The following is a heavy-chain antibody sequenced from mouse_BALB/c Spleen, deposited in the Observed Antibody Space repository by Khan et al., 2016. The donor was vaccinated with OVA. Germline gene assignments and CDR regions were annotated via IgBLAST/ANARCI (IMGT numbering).Heavy chain of an antibody. V-gene: IGHV5-4*02. CDR2: ISDDGSYT. Sequence: EVELVESGGGLVKPGGSLKLSCAASGFTFSAYYMFWVRQTPEKRLEWVATISDDGSYTYYPDSVRGRFTISRDNAKSDLYLQMSSLQSDDTAMYYCVRAAYYGYGLDYWGQGTTLTVSS. J-gene: IGHJ2*01. CDR1: GFTFSAYY. D-gene: IGHD2-14*01. CDR3: VRAAYYGYGLDY.